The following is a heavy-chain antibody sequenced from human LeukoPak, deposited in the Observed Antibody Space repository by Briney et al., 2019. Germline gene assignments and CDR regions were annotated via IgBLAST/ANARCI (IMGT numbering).Heavy chain of an antibody. V-gene: IGHV3-30*18. CDR1: GFIFSSYG. CDR2: ISYDGTNK. Sequence: GGSLRLSCAASGFIFSSYGMHWVRQAPGKGLEWVALISYDGTNKYYADSVKGRFTISRDNSKNTLYLQMNSLRAEDTAVYYCAKGTYYDILTGPTYFDYWGQGTLVTVSS. J-gene: IGHJ4*02. CDR3: AKGTYYDILTGPTYFDY. D-gene: IGHD3-9*01.